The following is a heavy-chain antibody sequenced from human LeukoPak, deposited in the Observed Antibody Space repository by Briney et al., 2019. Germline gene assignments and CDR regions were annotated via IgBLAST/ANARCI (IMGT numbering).Heavy chain of an antibody. CDR2: ISAYNGNT. D-gene: IGHD3-22*01. V-gene: IGHV1-18*01. CDR3: ARDHTYYYDSSGPYPNFDY. CDR1: GYTFTSYD. Sequence: ASVKVSCKASGYTFTSYDINWVRQAPGQGLEWMGWISAYNGNTNYAQKLQGRVTMTTDTSTSTAYMELRSLRSDDTAVYYCARDHTYYYDSSGPYPNFDYWGQGTLVTVSS. J-gene: IGHJ4*02.